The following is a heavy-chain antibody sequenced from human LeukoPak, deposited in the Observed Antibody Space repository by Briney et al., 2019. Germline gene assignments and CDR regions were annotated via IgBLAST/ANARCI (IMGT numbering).Heavy chain of an antibody. V-gene: IGHV1-2*02. CDR3: ARGHSKWLPNNFDY. Sequence: ASVKVSCKASGYTFSGTGWYLYWLRQAPGQGLECMGWIHPNNGDTAYAQKFEGRVAMTRDTSISTAYMELRRLRPDDTAVYYCARGHSKWLPNNFDYWGQGTLVTVSS. CDR1: GYTFSGTGWY. CDR2: IHPNNGDT. D-gene: IGHD6-19*01. J-gene: IGHJ4*02.